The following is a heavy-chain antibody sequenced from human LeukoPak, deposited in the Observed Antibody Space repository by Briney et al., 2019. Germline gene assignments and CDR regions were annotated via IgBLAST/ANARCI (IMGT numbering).Heavy chain of an antibody. J-gene: IGHJ5*02. CDR2: LHSGGRT. CDR3: TRAPFGGRRGNWFDP. D-gene: IGHD3-3*01. CDR1: GFTVSSSY. Sequence: GGSLRLSCAVSGFTVSSSYMNWVRQAPGKGLEWVSVLHSGGRTYYADSVKGRFTISRDNSKNTVYLQMSSLRAEDTAVYYCTRAPFGGRRGNWFDPWGQGTLVTVSS. V-gene: IGHV3-53*01.